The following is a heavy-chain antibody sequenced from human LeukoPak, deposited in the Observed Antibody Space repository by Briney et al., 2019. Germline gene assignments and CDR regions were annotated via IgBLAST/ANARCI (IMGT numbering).Heavy chain of an antibody. D-gene: IGHD6-19*01. V-gene: IGHV3-53*01. CDR3: ARGSSGAVDKWFDP. Sequence: TISRDNSRNTLYLQVNSLRAEDTAVYYCARGSSGAVDKWFDPWGQGTLVTVSS. J-gene: IGHJ5*02.